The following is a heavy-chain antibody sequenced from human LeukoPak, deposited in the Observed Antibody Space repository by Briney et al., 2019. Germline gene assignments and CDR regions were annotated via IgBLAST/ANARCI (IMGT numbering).Heavy chain of an antibody. D-gene: IGHD3-3*01. V-gene: IGHV3-30-3*01. Sequence: GRSLRLSCAAAGFTFSSFTMHWVRQAPGKGLHWVALISEDGSYTYYADSVQGRFTISRDNSSNTMYLQMNSVKTEDTAMYYCAREPSNYAFWGGPLDAFDIWGQGTVVTVSS. CDR3: AREPSNYAFWGGPLDAFDI. CDR1: GFTFSSFT. CDR2: ISEDGSYT. J-gene: IGHJ3*02.